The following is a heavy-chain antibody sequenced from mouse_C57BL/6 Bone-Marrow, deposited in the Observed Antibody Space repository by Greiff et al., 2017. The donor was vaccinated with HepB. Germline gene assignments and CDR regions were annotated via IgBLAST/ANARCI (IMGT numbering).Heavy chain of an antibody. Sequence: QVTLKESGPGILQPSQTLSLTCSFSGFSLSTFGMGVGWIRQPSGKGLEWLAHIWWDDDKYYNPALKSRLTISKDTSKNQVFLKIANVDTADTATYYGAPRDYYGSSYPFAYWGQGTLVTVSA. CDR2: IWWDDDK. CDR1: GFSLSTFGMG. D-gene: IGHD1-1*01. J-gene: IGHJ3*01. CDR3: APRDYYGSSYPFAY. V-gene: IGHV8-8*01.